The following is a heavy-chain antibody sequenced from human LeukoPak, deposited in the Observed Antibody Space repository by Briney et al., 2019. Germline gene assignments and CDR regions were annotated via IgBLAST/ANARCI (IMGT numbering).Heavy chain of an antibody. J-gene: IGHJ4*02. CDR1: GASVSSGYYY. V-gene: IGHV4-61*03. CDR2: IYYSGST. Sequence: SETLSLTCSVSGASVSSGYYYWSWIRQPPGKGVEWIGNIYYSGSTHYNPSLKSRVTISSDMSKNHFSLKLSAVTAADTAVYYCARDRGWELFDYWGQGSLVTVSS. CDR3: ARDRGWELFDY. D-gene: IGHD1-7*01.